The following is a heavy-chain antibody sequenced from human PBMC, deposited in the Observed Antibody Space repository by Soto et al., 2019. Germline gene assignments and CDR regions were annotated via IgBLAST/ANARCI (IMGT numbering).Heavy chain of an antibody. CDR1: GFTFGNNW. V-gene: IGHV3-74*01. CDR3: ATAEVDY. CDR2: MNSDGSTT. Sequence: GGSLRLSCAASGFTFGNNWMHRVRQAPGKGLEWVSRMNSDGSTTNYADSVKGRFTVSRDNARNTLYLQMNSLRAEDTAVYYCATAEVDYWGPGTLVTVSS. J-gene: IGHJ4*02.